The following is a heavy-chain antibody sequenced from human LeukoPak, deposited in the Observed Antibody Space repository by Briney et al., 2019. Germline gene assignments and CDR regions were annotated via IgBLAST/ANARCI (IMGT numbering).Heavy chain of an antibody. J-gene: IGHJ4*02. CDR2: ISGSGGST. V-gene: IGHV3-23*01. CDR1: GFTFSCYA. CDR3: AKDRGIGPERHPYYFDY. D-gene: IGHD3/OR15-3a*01. Sequence: GGSLRLSCAASGFTFSCYAMSWVRQAPGEGLEWVSAISGSGGSTYYADSVKGRFTISRDNSKNTLYLQMNSLRAEDTAVYYCAKDRGIGPERHPYYFDYWGQGTLVTVSS.